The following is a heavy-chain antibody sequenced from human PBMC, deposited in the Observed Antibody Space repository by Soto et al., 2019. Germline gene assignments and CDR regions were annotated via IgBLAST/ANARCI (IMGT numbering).Heavy chain of an antibody. V-gene: IGHV4-34*01. Sequence: PSMPKSLTCAVDGGTFIDYYWTWVRQSPGKGLEWIGEINHSGSTLYNPSLESRVTISVDKSKNQFSLELSSVTAADTAVYYCARDTRDGYYFEYWGQGILVTVSS. CDR2: INHSGST. D-gene: IGHD1-26*01. J-gene: IGHJ4*02. CDR1: GGTFIDYY. CDR3: ARDTRDGYYFEY.